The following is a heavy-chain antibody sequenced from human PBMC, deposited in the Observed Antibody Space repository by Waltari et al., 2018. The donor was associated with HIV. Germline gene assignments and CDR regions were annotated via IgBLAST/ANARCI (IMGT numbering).Heavy chain of an antibody. CDR3: AREGRGTGRRGAFDI. D-gene: IGHD3-10*01. CDR2: VNVAGAT. CDR1: EFTCTHSA. Sequence: EVQLVESGGGLVQPGGSLRPSCAASEFTCTHSALHWVRHSPERGLEWLSGVNVAGATVYADFVKDRFTVSRENAKNSLFLQMKDLGAADTAVYYCAREGRGTGRRGAFDIWGQGTMVTVSS. V-gene: IGHV3-13*01. J-gene: IGHJ3*02.